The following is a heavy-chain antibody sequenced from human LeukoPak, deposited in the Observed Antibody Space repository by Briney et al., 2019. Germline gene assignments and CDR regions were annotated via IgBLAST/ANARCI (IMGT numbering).Heavy chain of an antibody. D-gene: IGHD2-21*02. J-gene: IGHJ4*02. CDR3: ARALGVVVTAIYY. V-gene: IGHV3-21*01. CDR1: GFTFSSYS. Sequence: GGSLRLSCAASGFTFSSYSMNWVRQAPGKGPEWVSSISSSSSYIYYADSVKGRFTISRDNAKNSLYLQMNSLRAEDTAVYYCARALGVVVTAIYYWGQGTLVTVSS. CDR2: ISSSSSYI.